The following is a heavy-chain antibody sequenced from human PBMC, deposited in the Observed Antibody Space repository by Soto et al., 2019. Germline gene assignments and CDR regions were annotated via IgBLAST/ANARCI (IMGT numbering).Heavy chain of an antibody. CDR2: INHSGSP. V-gene: IGHV4-34*01. CDR1: GGSFKNFY. D-gene: IGHD4-17*01. J-gene: IGHJ5*02. Sequence: QVQLQQWGAGLLKPSETLSLTCAVNGGSFKNFYWSWIRQPPGKGLEWIGEINHSGSPKYNPSRKSLVTVSGDTYKNQDPLRLSSVTAADTALYYCARGADYVGSRNWFDPWGQGTLVTVSS. CDR3: ARGADYVGSRNWFDP.